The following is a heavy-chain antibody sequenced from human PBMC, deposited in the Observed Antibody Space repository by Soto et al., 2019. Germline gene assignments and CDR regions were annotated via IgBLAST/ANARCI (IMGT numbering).Heavy chain of an antibody. V-gene: IGHV5-51*01. CDR2: IYPGDSHV. J-gene: IGHJ4*02. Sequence: GESLKISCHHSGNSFTTHWIGWVRQMPGKGLEWMGLIYPGDSHVRYGPSFQGQVTISIDRSTTTAYLQWSSLKASDTAIYYCARLHYSSSFSLYWGQGTRGTVS. CDR1: GNSFTTHW. D-gene: IGHD6-6*01. CDR3: ARLHYSSSFSLY.